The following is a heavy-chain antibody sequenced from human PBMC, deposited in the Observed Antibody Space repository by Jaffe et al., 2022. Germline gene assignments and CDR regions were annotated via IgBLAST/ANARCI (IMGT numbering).Heavy chain of an antibody. CDR3: ARLRIVVVPAAPERAGGEFDY. CDR2: IYHSGST. Sequence: QVQLQESGPGLVKPSETLSLTCAVSGYSISSGYYWGWIRQPPGKGLEWIGSIYHSGSTYYNPSLKSRVTISVDTSKNQFSLKLSSVTAADTAVYYCARLRIVVVPAAPERAGGEFDYWGQGTLVTVSS. D-gene: IGHD2-2*01. V-gene: IGHV4-38-2*01. CDR1: GYSISSGYY. J-gene: IGHJ4*02.